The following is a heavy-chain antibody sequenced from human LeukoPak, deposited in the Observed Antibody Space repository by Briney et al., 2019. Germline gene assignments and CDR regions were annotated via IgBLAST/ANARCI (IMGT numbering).Heavy chain of an antibody. CDR2: ISGSAGST. V-gene: IGHV3-23*01. CDR1: GLTFSSSA. Sequence: GGSLRLSCAASGLTFSSSAMSWVRQAPGKGLELVSVISGSAGSTYYADSVKGRFTISRDNSKNTLFLRMNSLRAEDTAVYYCAKVEGSMLRRNWYFDLWGRGTEVIVSS. J-gene: IGHJ2*01. CDR3: AKVEGSMLRRNWYFDL. D-gene: IGHD2-8*01.